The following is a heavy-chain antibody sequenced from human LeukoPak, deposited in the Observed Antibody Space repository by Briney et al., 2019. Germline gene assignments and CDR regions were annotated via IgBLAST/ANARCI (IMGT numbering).Heavy chain of an antibody. CDR3: AGGPLAAAGTLAFDI. Sequence: ASVKVSCKASGGTFSSCAISWVRQAPGQGLEWMGRIIPILGIANYAQKFQGRVTITADKSTSTAYMELSSLRSEDTAVYYCAGGPLAAAGTLAFDIWGQGTMVTVSS. J-gene: IGHJ3*02. V-gene: IGHV1-69*04. CDR2: IIPILGIA. D-gene: IGHD6-13*01. CDR1: GGTFSSCA.